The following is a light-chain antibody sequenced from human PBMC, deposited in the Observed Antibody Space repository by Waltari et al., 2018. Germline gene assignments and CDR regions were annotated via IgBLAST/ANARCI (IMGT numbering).Light chain of an antibody. CDR2: DVS. CDR3: SSYTSSSTFV. V-gene: IGLV2-14*01. Sequence: QSALTQPASVSGSPGQSIPISCTGTTSDVGGYNYVSWYQQHPGKAPNLMIYDVSKRPSGVSNRFSGSKSGNTASLTISGLQAEDEADYYCSSYTSSSTFVFGGGTKLTVL. J-gene: IGLJ2*01. CDR1: TSDVGGYNY.